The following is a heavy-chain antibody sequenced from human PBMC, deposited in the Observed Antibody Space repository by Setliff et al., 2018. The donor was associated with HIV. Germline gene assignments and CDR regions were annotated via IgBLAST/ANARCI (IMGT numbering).Heavy chain of an antibody. V-gene: IGHV4-38-2*02. J-gene: IGHJ4*02. CDR2: IYNRGST. CDR3: ARELLRSWDGSENSYKPYYFDY. Sequence: SETLSLTCAVSGYAISSGYYWGWIRRPPGKGLEWIGSIYNRGSTYYNPSLKSRVTISVDTSKDQFSLKLSSVTAADTAVYYCARELLRSWDGSENSYKPYYFDYWGQGTLVTVSS. D-gene: IGHD3-10*01. CDR1: GYAISSGYY.